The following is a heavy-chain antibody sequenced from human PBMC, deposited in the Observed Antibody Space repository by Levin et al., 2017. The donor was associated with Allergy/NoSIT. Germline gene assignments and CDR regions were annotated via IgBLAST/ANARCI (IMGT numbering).Heavy chain of an antibody. J-gene: IGHJ4*02. V-gene: IGHV3-11*01. CDR2: ISSSGVTI. CDR1: GFTFSDYY. CDR3: ARTRSSGYDYTDY. D-gene: IGHD3-22*01. Sequence: PGGSLRLSCAASGFTFSDYYMSWIRQAPGKGLEWVSYISSSGVTIYYADSVKGRFTISRDNAKNSLYLQMNSLRAEDTAVYYCARTRSSGYDYTDYWGQGTLVTVSS.